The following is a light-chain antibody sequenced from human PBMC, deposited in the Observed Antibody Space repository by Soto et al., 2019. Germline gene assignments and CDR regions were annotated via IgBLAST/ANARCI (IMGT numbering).Light chain of an antibody. V-gene: IGLV2-14*01. CDR1: SSDVGGYNY. CDR3: SSHTSSSTSYV. Sequence: QSALTQPASVSGSPGQSITISCTGTSSDVGGYNYVSWYQQHPGKAPKLTIYDVSNRPSGVSNRFSGSKSANTASLTISGLQAEDEADYYCSSHTSSSTSYVFGTGTKVTVL. J-gene: IGLJ1*01. CDR2: DVS.